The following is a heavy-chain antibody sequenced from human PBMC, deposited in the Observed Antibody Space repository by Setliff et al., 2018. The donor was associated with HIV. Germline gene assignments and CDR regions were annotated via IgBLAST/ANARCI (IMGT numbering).Heavy chain of an antibody. J-gene: IGHJ6*03. CDR3: ARHTRQLEFLEWLSPHYYHYYYMDV. Sequence: GESLKISCRASGYSFATYHINWVRLLPGKGLEWMGTVNPGDSSTRYNPSLQGQVIISADTSVRTTYLQWSTLKASDTAMYYCARHTRQLEFLEWLSPHYYHYYYMDVWGQGTTVTVSS. D-gene: IGHD3-3*01. CDR1: GYSFATYH. V-gene: IGHV5-51*01. CDR2: VNPGDSST.